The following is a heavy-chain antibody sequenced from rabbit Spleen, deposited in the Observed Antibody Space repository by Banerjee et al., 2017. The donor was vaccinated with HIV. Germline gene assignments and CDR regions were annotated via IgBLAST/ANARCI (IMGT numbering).Heavy chain of an antibody. V-gene: IGHV1S40*01. D-gene: IGHD1-1*01. CDR2: INASTGKP. CDR3: ARDSSSSFSSYGMDL. CDR1: GFSFSDRDV. J-gene: IGHJ6*01. Sequence: QSLEESGGDLVKPGASLTLTCKASGFSFSDRDVMCWVRQAPGKGLQWIACINASTGKPVYATWASGRFTISKTSSTTVTLQATSLTAADTATYFCARDSSSSFSSYGMDLWGPGTLVTVS.